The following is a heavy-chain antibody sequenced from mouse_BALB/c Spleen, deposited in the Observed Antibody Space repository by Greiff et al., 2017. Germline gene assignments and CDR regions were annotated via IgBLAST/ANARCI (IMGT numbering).Heavy chain of an antibody. CDR2: ISSGGST. CDR3: ARELSTMITTGSWFAY. Sequence: DVQLQESGGGLVKPGGSLKLSCAASGFTFSSYAMSWVRQTPEKRLEWVASISSGGSTYYPDSVKGRFTISRDNARNILYLQMSSLRSEDTAMYYCARELSTMITTGSWFAYWGQGTLVTVSA. V-gene: IGHV5-6-5*01. J-gene: IGHJ3*01. CDR1: GFTFSSYA. D-gene: IGHD2-4*01.